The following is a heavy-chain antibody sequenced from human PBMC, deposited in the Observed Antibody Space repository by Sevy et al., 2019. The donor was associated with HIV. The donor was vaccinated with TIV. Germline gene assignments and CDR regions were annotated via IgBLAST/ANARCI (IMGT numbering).Heavy chain of an antibody. V-gene: IGHV1-18*01. CDR1: GYTFANFG. CDR3: TRSPSGSQGPGQYFKY. D-gene: IGHD1-26*01. CDR2: FSRYEK. J-gene: IGHJ1*01. Sequence: ASVKVSCRTSGYTFANFGIIWVRQAPGQGGEGRGGFSRYEKNYAQKLQGRVSMTTDTSTNTVYMELRRLNSDDTAVYYCTRSPSGSQGPGQYFKYWGQGTLVTVSS.